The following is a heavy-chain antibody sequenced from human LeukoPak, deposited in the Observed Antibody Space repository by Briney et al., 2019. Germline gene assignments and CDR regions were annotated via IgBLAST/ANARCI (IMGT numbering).Heavy chain of an antibody. J-gene: IGHJ6*02. CDR2: IYSGGST. CDR1: GFTVSSNY. Sequence: PRGSLRLSCAASGFTVSSNYMSWVRQAPGKGLEWVSVIYSGGSTYYADSVKGRFTISRDNSKNTLYLQMNSLRAEDTAVYYCARTLYWSENGMDVWGQGTTVTVSS. V-gene: IGHV3-53*01. CDR3: ARTLYWSENGMDV. D-gene: IGHD3-3*01.